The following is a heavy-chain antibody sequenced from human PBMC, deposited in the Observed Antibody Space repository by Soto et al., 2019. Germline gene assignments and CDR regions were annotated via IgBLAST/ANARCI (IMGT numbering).Heavy chain of an antibody. V-gene: IGHV1-18*01. CDR3: FWERRSGRADETALYFVGRGGRRGGDYVDAPLNP. D-gene: IGHD3-3*01. CDR1: GYTFTRYG. Sequence: VQLVQSGAEVRKPGASVKVSCKASGYTFTRYGLTWVRQAPGQGLEWLGWISVHNGKTRNAQKLQGRVSMTTDTTGNASRRKGRGQMPTDTSVNTVFWERRSGRADETALYFVGRGGRRGGDYVDAPLNPWAKGTL. J-gene: IGHJ5*02. CDR2: ISVHNGKT.